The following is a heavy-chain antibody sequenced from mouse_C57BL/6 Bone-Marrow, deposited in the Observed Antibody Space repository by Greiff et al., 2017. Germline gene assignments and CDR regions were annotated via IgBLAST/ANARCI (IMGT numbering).Heavy chain of an antibody. CDR2: IDPSDSYT. Sequence: QVQLQQPGAELVMPGASVKLSCKASGYTFTSYWMHWVKQRPGQGLEWIGEIDPSDSYTNYNQKFKGKSTLTVDKSSSTAYMQLSSLTSDVSAVYYWARSRYEYDGAWFAYWGQGTLVTVSA. J-gene: IGHJ3*01. D-gene: IGHD2-4*01. CDR3: ARSRYEYDGAWFAY. CDR1: GYTFTSYW. V-gene: IGHV1-69*01.